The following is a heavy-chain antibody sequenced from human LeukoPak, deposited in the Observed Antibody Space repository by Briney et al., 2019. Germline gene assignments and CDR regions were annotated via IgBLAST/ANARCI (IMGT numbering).Heavy chain of an antibody. D-gene: IGHD3-22*01. V-gene: IGHV3-43D*04. CDR1: GFTFDDYA. CDR2: ISWDGSST. Sequence: GGSLRLSCAASGFTFDDYAMHWVRQAPGKGLEWVSLISWDGSSTYYADSVRGRFTISRDNSNNSLYLRMNSPRAEDTALYYCAKVRSYDDSGYYDYWGQGTLVTLSS. CDR3: AKVRSYDDSGYYDY. J-gene: IGHJ4*02.